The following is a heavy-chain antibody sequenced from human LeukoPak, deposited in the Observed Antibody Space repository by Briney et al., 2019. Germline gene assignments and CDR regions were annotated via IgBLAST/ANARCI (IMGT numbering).Heavy chain of an antibody. CDR1: GGTFSSYA. CDR2: IIPIFGTA. V-gene: IGHV1-69*01. CDR3: ARVSLGNEPGSPQNYYYYGMDV. J-gene: IGHJ6*02. Sequence: ASVKVSCKASGGTFSSYAISWVRQAPGQGLEWMGGIIPIFGTANYAQKSQGRVTITADESTSTAYMELSSLRSEDTAVYYCARVSLGNEPGSPQNYYYYGMDVWGQGTTVTVSS.